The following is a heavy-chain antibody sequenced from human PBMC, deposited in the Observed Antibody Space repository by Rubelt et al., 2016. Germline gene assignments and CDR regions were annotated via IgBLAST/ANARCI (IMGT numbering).Heavy chain of an antibody. CDR2: IYYSGST. V-gene: IGHV4-59*01. CDR1: GGSISSYY. J-gene: IGHJ4*02. CDR3: ARAPWAAAGQFDY. Sequence: QLQLQESGPGLVKPSETLSLTCTVSGGSISSYYWSWIRQPPGKGLEWIGYIYYSGSTNYNPSLNGRVTISVDTSKNQFSLKLSSVTAADTAVYYCARAPWAAAGQFDYWGQGTLVTVSS. D-gene: IGHD6-13*01.